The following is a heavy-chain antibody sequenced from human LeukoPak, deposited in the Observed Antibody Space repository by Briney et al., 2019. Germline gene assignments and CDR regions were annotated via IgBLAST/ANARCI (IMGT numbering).Heavy chain of an antibody. V-gene: IGHV1-69*13. CDR2: IIPIFGTA. CDR3: ARARHTIFDYFDY. D-gene: IGHD3-3*01. J-gene: IGHJ4*02. CDR1: GGAFSSYA. Sequence: VKVSCKASGGAFSSYAISWVRQAPGQGHEWMGGIIPIFGTANYAQKFQGRVTITADESTSTAYMELSSLRSEDTAVYYCARARHTIFDYFDYWGQGTLVTVSS.